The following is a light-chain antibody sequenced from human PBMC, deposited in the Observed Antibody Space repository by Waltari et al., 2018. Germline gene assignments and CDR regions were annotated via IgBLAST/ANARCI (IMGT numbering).Light chain of an antibody. V-gene: IGKV1-12*01. CDR1: QEINNF. J-gene: IGKJ4*01. CDR2: GAS. CDR3: QQANSFVPLT. Sequence: DIQMTQSPSSVFASVGDRVTITCRASQEINNFLALYQQKPGKAPYILIYGASVLQSGVPARFSGSRSRTNFTLTINSLQPEDFATYFCQQANSFVPLTFGGGTRVQIK.